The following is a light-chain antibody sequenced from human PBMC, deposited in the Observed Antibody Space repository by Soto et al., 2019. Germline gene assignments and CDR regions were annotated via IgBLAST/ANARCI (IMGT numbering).Light chain of an antibody. CDR3: QQYGSSWT. Sequence: EILLTQSPGTLSLSPGDRATLSCRASQSVSSSYLTWYQHKPGQVPRLLRYAAYSRATGNPDRFSGSGSGTDLTLTISRLEPEDFAVYYCQQYGSSWTVGQGTKV. CDR2: AAY. V-gene: IGKV3-20*01. CDR1: QSVSSSY. J-gene: IGKJ1*01.